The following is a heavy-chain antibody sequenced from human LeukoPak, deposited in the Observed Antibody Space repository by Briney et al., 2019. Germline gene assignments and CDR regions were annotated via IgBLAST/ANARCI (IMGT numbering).Heavy chain of an antibody. V-gene: IGHV3-23*01. CDR3: AKVFSGFGELFPYYFDY. D-gene: IGHD3-10*01. CDR2: VSGSGSRT. CDR1: GFIFRNYA. Sequence: GGSLRLSCAVSGFIFRNYAMSWVRQAPGKGLEWVSDVSGSGSRTYYADSVKGRFTISRDNSKNTLYLQMDSLRAEDTAVYYCAKVFSGFGELFPYYFDYWGQGTLVTVSS. J-gene: IGHJ4*02.